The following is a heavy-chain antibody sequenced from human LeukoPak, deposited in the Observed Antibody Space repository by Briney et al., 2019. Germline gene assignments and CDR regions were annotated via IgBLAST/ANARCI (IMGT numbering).Heavy chain of an antibody. V-gene: IGHV1-18*01. Sequence: ASVEVSCKASGYTFTSYGISWVRQAPGQGLEWMGWISAYNGNTNYAQKLQGRVTMTTDISTSTAYMELRSLRSDDTAVYYCARSLTSFTHAFDIWGQGTMVTVSS. J-gene: IGHJ3*02. CDR1: GYTFTSYG. D-gene: IGHD3-16*01. CDR3: ARSLTSFTHAFDI. CDR2: ISAYNGNT.